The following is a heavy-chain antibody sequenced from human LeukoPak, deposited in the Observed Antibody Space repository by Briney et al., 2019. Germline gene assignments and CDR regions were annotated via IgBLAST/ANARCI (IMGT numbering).Heavy chain of an antibody. CDR3: VRDGGYYGPDT. D-gene: IGHD3-10*01. CDR2: INQVASEK. J-gene: IGHJ5*02. Sequence: EGSLRHSCAASGFTISFYWMSWVRQAPGKGLEWVANINQVASEKNYVDSVKGRFTISRDNAKNSLYLQMNSVRAEDTAMYYCVRDGGYYGPDTWGQGALVSVSS. CDR1: GFTISFYW. V-gene: IGHV3-7*04.